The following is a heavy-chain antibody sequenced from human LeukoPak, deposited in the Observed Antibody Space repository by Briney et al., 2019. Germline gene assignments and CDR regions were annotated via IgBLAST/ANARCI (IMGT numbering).Heavy chain of an antibody. D-gene: IGHD2-15*01. CDR1: AFSFRSDW. CDR2: INSDGSST. V-gene: IGHV3-74*01. Sequence: SLRLSCAATAFSFRSDWMHWVRQAPGKRLVWVSRINSDGSSTSYADSVKGRFTISRDNAKNTLYLQMNSLRAEDTAVYYCARTPCSGGSCYDSAVDYWGQGTLVTVSS. CDR3: ARTPCSGGSCYDSAVDY. J-gene: IGHJ4*02.